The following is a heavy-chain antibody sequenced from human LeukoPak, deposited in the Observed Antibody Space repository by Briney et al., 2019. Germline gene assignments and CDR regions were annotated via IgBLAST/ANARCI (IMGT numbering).Heavy chain of an antibody. D-gene: IGHD2-2*01. CDR2: ISYDGSNK. V-gene: IGHV3-30*18. Sequence: GRSLRLSCAASGFTFSSYGMHWVRQAPDKGLEWVAVISYDGSNKYYADSVKGRFTISRDNSKNTLYLQMNSLRAEDTAVYYCAKDFPVPAALGGFDYWGQGTLVTVSS. CDR1: GFTFSSYG. CDR3: AKDFPVPAALGGFDY. J-gene: IGHJ4*02.